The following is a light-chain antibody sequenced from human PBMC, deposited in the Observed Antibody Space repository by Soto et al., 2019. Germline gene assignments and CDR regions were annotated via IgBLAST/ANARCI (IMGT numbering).Light chain of an antibody. CDR2: DAS. V-gene: IGKV3-20*01. CDR3: QQYGSSPRT. CDR1: QSVSSNY. Sequence: EIVLTQSPGTLSLSPGVRATLSCRASQSVSSNYLAWYQQKPGQAPRLLIYDASSRATGIPDRFSGSGSGTDFTLTIRRLEPEDFAVYYCQQYGSSPRTFGQGTKVEFK. J-gene: IGKJ1*01.